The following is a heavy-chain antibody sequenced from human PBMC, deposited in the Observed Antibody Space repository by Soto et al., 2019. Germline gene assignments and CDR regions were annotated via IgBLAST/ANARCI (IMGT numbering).Heavy chain of an antibody. CDR3: ARGDFGSSWGRLVYYGMDV. CDR2: ISAYNGNT. CDR1: GYTFTSYG. Sequence: QVQLMQSGAEVKKPGASVKVSCKASGYTFTSYGISWVRQAPGQGLEWMGWISAYNGNTNYAQKLKGRVTMTTDTSTSTAYMELRSLRSDDTAVYSCARGDFGSSWGRLVYYGMDVWGQGTTVTVSS. V-gene: IGHV1-18*01. J-gene: IGHJ6*02. D-gene: IGHD6-13*01.